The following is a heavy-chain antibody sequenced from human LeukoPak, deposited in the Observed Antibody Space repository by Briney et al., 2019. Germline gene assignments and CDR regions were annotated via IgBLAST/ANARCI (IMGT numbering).Heavy chain of an antibody. CDR1: GYTFDHYG. CDR3: ARDFKPYSGSYFDY. Sequence: ASVRVSCKASGYTFDHYGISWVRQAPGQGLEWMGWISAYNGNTNYAQKLQGRVTMTTDTSTSTAYMELRSLRSDDTAVYYCARDFKPYSGSYFDYWGQGTLVTVSS. J-gene: IGHJ4*02. V-gene: IGHV1-18*01. CDR2: ISAYNGNT. D-gene: IGHD1-26*01.